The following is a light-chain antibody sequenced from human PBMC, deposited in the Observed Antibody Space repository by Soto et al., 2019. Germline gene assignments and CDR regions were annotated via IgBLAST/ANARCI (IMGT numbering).Light chain of an antibody. CDR3: QQYDNLFT. J-gene: IGKJ5*01. Sequence: DIQMTQSPSSLSASVGDRVTITCQASQDISNYLNWYQQKPGKAPKLLIYDTSNLETGVPSRFSGSGSGTHFTLTISSLQPEDIATYYCQQYDNLFTFGQGTRLEIK. CDR2: DTS. CDR1: QDISNY. V-gene: IGKV1-33*01.